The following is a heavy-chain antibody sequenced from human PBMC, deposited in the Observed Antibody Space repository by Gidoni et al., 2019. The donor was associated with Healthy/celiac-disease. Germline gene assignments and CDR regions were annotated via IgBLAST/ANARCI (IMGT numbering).Heavy chain of an antibody. Sequence: EVRLSESEGGLFRPVGSLRLSCPAPGFPFSSYAMSWVREAPGKGLGWVSAISGSGDSRYYTDSVKGRFTISRDNAKNTLYLQMNSLRAEDTAVYYCAKEMGYGVWGVDYWGQGTLVTVSS. J-gene: IGHJ4*02. V-gene: IGHV3-23*01. CDR2: ISGSGDSR. CDR3: AKEMGYGVWGVDY. D-gene: IGHD2-8*01. CDR1: GFPFSSYA.